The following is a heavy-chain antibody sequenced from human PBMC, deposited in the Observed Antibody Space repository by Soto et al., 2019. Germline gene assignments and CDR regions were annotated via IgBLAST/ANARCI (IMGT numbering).Heavy chain of an antibody. V-gene: IGHV1-2*02. CDR1: GYAFTGYY. CDR3: PIRAILTGGSDALVN. Sequence: QVQLVQSGAEGKKPGSSVKVYCKASGYAFTGYYIHWVRQALGQAHEWMGWINPNSDGTDYSPNLQGRVSMTIDTSISTTSMELSRLRSDATAMDYGPIRAILTGGSDALVNWGQGPMVTASS. J-gene: IGHJ3*02. D-gene: IGHD3-10*01. CDR2: INPNSDGT.